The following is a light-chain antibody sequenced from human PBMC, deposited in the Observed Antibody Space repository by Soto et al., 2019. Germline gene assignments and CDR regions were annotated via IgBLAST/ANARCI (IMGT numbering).Light chain of an antibody. J-gene: IGLJ2*01. CDR1: SSDVGGYNY. CDR3: RSYTRTSTLV. CDR2: EVS. Sequence: QSALTQPASVSGSPGQSITISCTGTSSDVGGYNYVSWYQQHPGKAPKLMIYEVSNRPSGVSNRFSGSKSGNTAYRTISGLQAEDEAEYYCRSYTRTSTLVFGGGPKVTVL. V-gene: IGLV2-14*01.